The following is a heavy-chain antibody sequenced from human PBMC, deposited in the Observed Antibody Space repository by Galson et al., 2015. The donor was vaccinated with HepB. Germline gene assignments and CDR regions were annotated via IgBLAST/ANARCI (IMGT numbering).Heavy chain of an antibody. CDR3: ARMGSPDYFDY. Sequence: SLRLSCAASGFSFSSYWMSWVRQAPGKGLEWVANIKEDGSEKNYVDSLKGRFTISRDNAKNSLYLQMNSLRAEDTAVYYCARMGSPDYFDYWGQGTLVTVSS. V-gene: IGHV3-7*01. CDR2: IKEDGSEK. D-gene: IGHD1-14*01. CDR1: GFSFSSYW. J-gene: IGHJ4*02.